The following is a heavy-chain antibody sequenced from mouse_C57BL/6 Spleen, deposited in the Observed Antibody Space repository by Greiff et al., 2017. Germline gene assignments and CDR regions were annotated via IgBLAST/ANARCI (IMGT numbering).Heavy chain of an antibody. Sequence: QVQLQQPGAELVMPGASVKLSCKASGYTFTSYWMHWVKQRPGQGLELIGEIDPSDSYTNYNQQFKGKSTLTVDKSSSTAYMQLSSLTSEDSAVYYCARWGPYYAIDYWSQGTSVTVSS. CDR2: IDPSDSYT. CDR3: ARWGPYYAIDY. CDR1: GYTFTSYW. J-gene: IGHJ4*01. V-gene: IGHV1-69*01.